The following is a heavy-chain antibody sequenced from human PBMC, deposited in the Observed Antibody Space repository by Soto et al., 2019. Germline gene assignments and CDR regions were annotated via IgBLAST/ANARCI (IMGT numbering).Heavy chain of an antibody. CDR3: ARHSAYDSVWGKSDGSDY. Sequence: QLQLQESGPGLVKPSETLSLACTVSGGSISSNSYYWDWIRQPPGKGLEWIGSMYYSGATYHNPSLQSRVTISVDTSKNPFPLHLGSVTAADTAVYYCARHSAYDSVWGKSDGSDYWGHGTLVTVSS. J-gene: IGHJ4*01. D-gene: IGHD3-16*01. V-gene: IGHV4-39*01. CDR1: GGSISSNSYY. CDR2: MYYSGAT.